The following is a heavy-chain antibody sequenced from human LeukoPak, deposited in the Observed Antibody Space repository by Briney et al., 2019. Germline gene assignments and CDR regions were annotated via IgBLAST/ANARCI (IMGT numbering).Heavy chain of an antibody. CDR2: ISGSGGST. CDR1: GFTFSSYE. CDR3: AKNSYGYYDILTGYPILEPFDY. J-gene: IGHJ4*02. D-gene: IGHD3-9*01. V-gene: IGHV3-23*01. Sequence: GGSLRLSCAASGFTFSSYEMHWVRQAPGKGLEWVSAISGSGGSTYYADSVKGRFTISRDNSKNTLYLQMNSLRAEDTAVYYCAKNSYGYYDILTGYPILEPFDYWGQGTLVTVSS.